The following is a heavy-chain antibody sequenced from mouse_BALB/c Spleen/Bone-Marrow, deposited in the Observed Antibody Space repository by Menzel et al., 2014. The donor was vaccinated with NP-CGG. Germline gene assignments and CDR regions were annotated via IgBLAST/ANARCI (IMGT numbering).Heavy chain of an antibody. CDR1: GYTFTSYY. Sequence: QVHVKQSGAELVKPGASVKLSCKASGYTFTSYYMYWVKQRPGQGLEWIGGINPTTGGTHLNEKFKTKATLTVDKSSSTAYMQLSSLTSEDSAVYYCSLLGDYWGQGTTLTVSS. CDR3: SLLGDY. V-gene: IGHV1S81*02. D-gene: IGHD3-3*01. CDR2: INPTTGGT. J-gene: IGHJ2*01.